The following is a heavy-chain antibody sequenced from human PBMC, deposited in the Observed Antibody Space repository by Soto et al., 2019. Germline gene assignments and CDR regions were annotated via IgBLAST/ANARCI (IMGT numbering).Heavy chain of an antibody. J-gene: IGHJ4*02. CDR1: GGTFSSYA. D-gene: IGHD6-6*01. CDR3: ARLFEYSSSRREY. Sequence: QVQLVQSGAEVKKPGSSVKVSCKASGGTFSSYAISWVRQAPGQGLEWMGGIIPIFGTANYAQKFQGRVTSTADDSTSTAYMELSSLKSEATAVYYCARLFEYSSSRREYWGQGTLVAVSS. CDR2: IIPIFGTA. V-gene: IGHV1-69*01.